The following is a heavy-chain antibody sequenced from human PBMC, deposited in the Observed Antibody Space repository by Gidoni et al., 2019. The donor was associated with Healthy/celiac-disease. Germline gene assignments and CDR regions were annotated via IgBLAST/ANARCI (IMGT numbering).Heavy chain of an antibody. V-gene: IGHV1-18*01. CDR3: AREAYLSSIAARLDY. J-gene: IGHJ4*02. CDR2: ISAYNGNT. Sequence: QVQLVQSGAEVKKPGASVKVSCKASGYTFTSYGISWVRQAPGQGLEWMGWISAYNGNTNEAQQLQGRVTMTTDTSTSTAYMELRSLRSDDTAVYYCAREAYLSSIAARLDYWGQGTMVTVSS. D-gene: IGHD6-6*01. CDR1: GYTFTSYG.